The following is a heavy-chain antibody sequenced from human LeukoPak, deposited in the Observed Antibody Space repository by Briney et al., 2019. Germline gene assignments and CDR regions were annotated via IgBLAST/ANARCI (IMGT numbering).Heavy chain of an antibody. D-gene: IGHD2-21*01. CDR1: GFTFSPYN. V-gene: IGHV3-69-1*01. CDR2: ISSSSNI. CDR3: ARGGGYCGGDCYGIDY. J-gene: IGHJ4*02. Sequence: GGSLRLSCAASGFTFSPYNMNWVRQAPGKGLEWVSAISSSSNIYYADSVKGRFTISRDNAKNSLYPQMNSLRAEDTAVYYCARGGGYCGGDCYGIDYWGQGTLVTVSS.